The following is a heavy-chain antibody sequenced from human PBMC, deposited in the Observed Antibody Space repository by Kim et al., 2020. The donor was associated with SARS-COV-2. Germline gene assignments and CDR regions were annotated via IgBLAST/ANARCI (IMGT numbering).Heavy chain of an antibody. D-gene: IGHD3-10*01. CDR1: GFTFRSYA. CDR2: ISGSDGST. J-gene: IGHJ4*01. Sequence: GGSLRLSCAASGFTFRSYAMNWVRQAPGKGLEWVSGISGSDGSTYYADSVKGRFTISRDNSKNTLFLQMISLRAEDTALYYCAKDFGGSGSYFYFDYWG. V-gene: IGHV3-23*01. CDR3: AKDFGGSGSYFYFDY.